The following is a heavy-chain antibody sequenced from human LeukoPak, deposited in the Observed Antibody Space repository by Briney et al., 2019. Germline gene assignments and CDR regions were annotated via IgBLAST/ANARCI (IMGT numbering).Heavy chain of an antibody. D-gene: IGHD1-26*01. CDR1: GGSISSYY. V-gene: IGHV4-30-4*08. J-gene: IGHJ3*02. CDR3: ARDLRGQWELPDAFDI. CDR2: IYYSGST. Sequence: SETLSLTCTVSGGSISSYYWSWIRQPPGKGLEWIGYIYYSGSTYYNPSLKSRVTISVDTSKNQFSLKLSSVTAADTAVYYCARDLRGQWELPDAFDIWGQGTMVTVSS.